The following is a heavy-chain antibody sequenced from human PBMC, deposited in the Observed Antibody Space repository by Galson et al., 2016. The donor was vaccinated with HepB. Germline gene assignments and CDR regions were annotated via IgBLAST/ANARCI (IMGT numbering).Heavy chain of an antibody. CDR3: ARVRLVSAGLNDY. CDR2: TSGYSGKT. J-gene: IGHJ4*02. CDR1: GYIFTSFG. Sequence: SVKVSCKASGYIFTSFGISWVRQAPGQGLEWMGWTSGYSGKTEYAQNLQGRVTVTTDTSATTAYLELRSLRSDDTAVYYCARVRLVSAGLNDYWGQGTLVTVSS. V-gene: IGHV1-18*01. D-gene: IGHD5/OR15-5a*01.